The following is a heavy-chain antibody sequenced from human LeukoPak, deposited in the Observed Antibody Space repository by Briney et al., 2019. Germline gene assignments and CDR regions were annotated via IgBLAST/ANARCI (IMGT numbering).Heavy chain of an antibody. CDR1: GGSISSGGYY. J-gene: IGHJ3*02. Sequence: SETLSLTCAVSGGSISSGGYYWSWIRQPAGKGLEWIGRIYTSGSTNYNPSLKSRVTMSVDTSKNQFSLKLSSVTAADTAVYYCARSYSNYANAFDIWSQGTMVTVSS. V-gene: IGHV4-61*02. D-gene: IGHD4-11*01. CDR3: ARSYSNYANAFDI. CDR2: IYTSGST.